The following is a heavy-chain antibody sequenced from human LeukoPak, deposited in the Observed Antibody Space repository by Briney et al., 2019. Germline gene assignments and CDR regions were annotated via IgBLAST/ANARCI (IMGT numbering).Heavy chain of an antibody. Sequence: PGGSLRLSCAVSGFTFSNYDMHWVRQAPGKGLEWVSGIGTAGDIYYPGSVKGRFTISRENAKNSLYLQMNSLRAEDTAVYYCARRAGAYSHPYDYWGQGTLVTVSS. CDR3: ARRAGAYSHPYDY. CDR1: GFTFSNYD. D-gene: IGHD4/OR15-4a*01. V-gene: IGHV3-13*01. J-gene: IGHJ4*02. CDR2: IGTAGDI.